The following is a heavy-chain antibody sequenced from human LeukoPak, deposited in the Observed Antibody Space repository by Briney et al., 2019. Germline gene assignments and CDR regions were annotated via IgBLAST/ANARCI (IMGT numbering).Heavy chain of an antibody. CDR3: ARHDDTALVSFDY. D-gene: IGHD5-18*01. V-gene: IGHV4-59*08. J-gene: IGHJ4*02. Sequence: SETLSLTCTVSGGSISSYFWNWIRQPPGKGLEWIGYIYYSGSTNSIPSLKSRVTISVDTSRNQFSLKLNSVTAADTAVYYCARHDDTALVSFDYWGQGTLVTVSS. CDR1: GGSISSYF. CDR2: IYYSGST.